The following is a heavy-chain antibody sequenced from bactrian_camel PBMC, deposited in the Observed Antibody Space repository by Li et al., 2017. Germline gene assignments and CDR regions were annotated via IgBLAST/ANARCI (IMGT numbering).Heavy chain of an antibody. V-gene: IGHV3S53*01. Sequence: HVQLVESGGGAVQAGGSLRLSCAVSGNTYNSDCMGWFRQAPGKEREGVAAIDSDARTRYADSVKGRFTISQDNAKNTVYLQMNSLKPEDTATYYCAADQSQRCDSWSRSAFRYWGQGTQVTVS. J-gene: IGHJ6*01. CDR2: IDSDART. D-gene: IGHD6*01. CDR3: AADQSQRCDSWSRSAFRY. CDR1: GNTYNSDC.